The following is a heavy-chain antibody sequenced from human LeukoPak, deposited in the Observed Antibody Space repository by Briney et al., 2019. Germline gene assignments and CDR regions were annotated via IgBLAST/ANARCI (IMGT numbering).Heavy chain of an antibody. CDR3: AELGITIIGGV. CDR2: ISSSGSTI. J-gene: IGHJ6*04. CDR1: GFTFSSYE. Sequence: VGSLRLSCAASGFTFSSYEMHWVRQAPGKGLEWVSYISSSGSTIYYADSVKGRFTISRGNAKNSLYLQMNSLRAEDTAVYYCAELGITIIGGVWGKGTTVTISS. D-gene: IGHD3-10*02. V-gene: IGHV3-48*03.